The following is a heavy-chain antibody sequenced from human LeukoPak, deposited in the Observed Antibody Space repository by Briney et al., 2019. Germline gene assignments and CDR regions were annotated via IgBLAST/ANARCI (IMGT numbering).Heavy chain of an antibody. J-gene: IGHJ4*02. Sequence: GGSLRLSCAASGFTFGSYAMNWVRQAPGKGLEWVSTISGSGGRTYYADSVKGRFTISRDNSKNTLYMQMNSLRVEDTAVYYCARDLRKGRYFDYWGQGTLVTVSS. V-gene: IGHV3-23*01. CDR3: ARDLRKGRYFDY. CDR2: ISGSGGRT. D-gene: IGHD3-10*01. CDR1: GFTFGSYA.